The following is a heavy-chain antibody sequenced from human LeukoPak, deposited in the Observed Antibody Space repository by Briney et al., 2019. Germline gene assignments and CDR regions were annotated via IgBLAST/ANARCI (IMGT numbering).Heavy chain of an antibody. Sequence: SETLSLTCTVSGGSISSSSYYWGWIRQPPGKGLEWIGSIYYSGSTYYNPSLKSRVTISVDTSKNQFSLRLNSLTTADTAVYYCTRGAGWLIDYWGQGILVTVSS. CDR1: GGSISSSSYY. CDR3: TRGAGWLIDY. V-gene: IGHV4-39*07. J-gene: IGHJ4*02. CDR2: IYYSGST. D-gene: IGHD3-16*01.